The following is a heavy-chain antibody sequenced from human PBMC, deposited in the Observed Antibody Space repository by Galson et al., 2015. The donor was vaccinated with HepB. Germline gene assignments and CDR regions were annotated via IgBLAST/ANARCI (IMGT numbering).Heavy chain of an antibody. D-gene: IGHD3-9*01. CDR1: GDSVSSNTAA. V-gene: IGHV6-1*01. CDR3: ARDPLTNYDVLTGHYSTAGFDC. Sequence: CAISGDSVSSNTAAWNGIRQSPSRGLEWLGRTYCRSKCYNDYALSVKSRITINADTSKKQFSLQLNSVTPEDTAVYFCARDPLTNYDVLTGHYSTAGFDCWGQGSLVTVSS. CDR2: TYCRSKCYN. J-gene: IGHJ4*02.